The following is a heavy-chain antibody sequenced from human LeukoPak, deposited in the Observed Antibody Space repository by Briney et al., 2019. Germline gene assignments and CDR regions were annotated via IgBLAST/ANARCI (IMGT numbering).Heavy chain of an antibody. CDR3: ASTTLDRTYYYYYMDV. CDR1: GFTVSSNY. J-gene: IGHJ6*03. V-gene: IGHV3-66*02. CDR2: IYSGGST. D-gene: IGHD3/OR15-3a*01. Sequence: GGSLRLSCAASGFTVSSNYMSWVRQAPGKGLEWVSVIYSGGSTYYADSVKGRFTISRDNSKSTLYLQMNSLRAEDTAVYYCASTTLDRTYYYYYMDVWGKGTTVTVSS.